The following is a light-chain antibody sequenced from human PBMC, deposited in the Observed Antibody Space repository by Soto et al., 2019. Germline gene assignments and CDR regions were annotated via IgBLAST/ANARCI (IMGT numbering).Light chain of an antibody. CDR2: SNN. Sequence: QLVLTQPPSASGSPGQGVTISCSGSHSNIGGNAVNWYQQLPGTAPTLLIYSNNERPSGVPDRFSGSKSGTSASLAISGLQSEDAADYYCAAWDDSLDGYVFGTGTKVTVL. CDR1: HSNIGGNA. CDR3: AAWDDSLDGYV. J-gene: IGLJ1*01. V-gene: IGLV1-44*01.